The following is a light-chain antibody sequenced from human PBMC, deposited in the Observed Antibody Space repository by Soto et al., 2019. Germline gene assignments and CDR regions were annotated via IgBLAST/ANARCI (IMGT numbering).Light chain of an antibody. CDR3: LLTYSDAVV. V-gene: IGLV7-46*01. CDR1: TGTVTSGHF. CDR2: DVT. J-gene: IGLJ2*01. Sequence: AVVTQEPSLTVSPGGTVTLTCGSSTGTVTSGHFPYWFQQKPGQAPRALIYDVTKKHSWTPARFSGSLLGDKAALTLSGVQPEDEAEYYCLLTYSDAVVFGGGTKVTVL.